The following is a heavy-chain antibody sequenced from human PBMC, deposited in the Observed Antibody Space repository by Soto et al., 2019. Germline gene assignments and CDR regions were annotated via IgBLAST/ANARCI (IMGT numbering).Heavy chain of an antibody. D-gene: IGHD4-17*01. V-gene: IGHV3-30*18. CDR1: GVTFSSYG. J-gene: IGHJ6*02. CDR2: ISYDGSNK. CDR3: AKEDDYGDYPKAYYYYYGMDV. Sequence: QVQLVESGGGVVQPGRYLRVSCAASGVTFSSYGMHWVRQAPGKGLEWVAVISYDGSNKYYADSVKGRFTISRDNSKNTLYLQMNSLRAEDTAVYYCAKEDDYGDYPKAYYYYYGMDVWGQGTTVTVSS.